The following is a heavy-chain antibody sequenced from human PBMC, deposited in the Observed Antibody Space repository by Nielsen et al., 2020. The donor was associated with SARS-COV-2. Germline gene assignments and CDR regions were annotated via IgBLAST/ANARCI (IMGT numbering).Heavy chain of an antibody. D-gene: IGHD6-13*01. Sequence: VRQAPGKGLEWVAVIWYDGSNKYYADSVKGRFTISRDNSKNTLYLQMNSLRAEDTAVYYCARRGSWYFPRGYYYYGMDVWGQGTTVTVSS. CDR3: ARRGSWYFPRGYYYYGMDV. V-gene: IGHV3-33*01. CDR2: IWYDGSNK. J-gene: IGHJ6*02.